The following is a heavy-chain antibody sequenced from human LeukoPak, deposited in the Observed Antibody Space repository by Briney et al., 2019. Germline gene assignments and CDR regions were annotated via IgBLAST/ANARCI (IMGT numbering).Heavy chain of an antibody. D-gene: IGHD3-10*01. CDR3: AKDGRYYYGSGTYGHLDY. Sequence: GGSLRLSCAASGFTFSSYWMHWVRQAPGKGLVWVSRINTDGSSTSYADSVKGRFTISRDNAENTLYLQMNSLRAEDTAVYYCAKDGRYYYGSGTYGHLDYWGLGTLVTVST. CDR1: GFTFSSYW. V-gene: IGHV3-74*01. J-gene: IGHJ4*02. CDR2: INTDGSST.